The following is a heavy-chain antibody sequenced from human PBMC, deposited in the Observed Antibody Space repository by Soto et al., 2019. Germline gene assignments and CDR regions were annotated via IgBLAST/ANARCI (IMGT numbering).Heavy chain of an antibody. D-gene: IGHD3-3*01. CDR3: ARDITIFGVATYGLDV. J-gene: IGHJ6*02. CDR2: ISAYNGNT. CDR1: GYTFTSYG. Sequence: GASVKVSCKASGYTFTSYGISWVRQAPGQGLEWMGWISAYNGNTNYAQKLQGRVTMTTDTSTSTAYMELRSLRSDDTAVYYCARDITIFGVATYGLDVWGQGTTVTVSS. V-gene: IGHV1-18*01.